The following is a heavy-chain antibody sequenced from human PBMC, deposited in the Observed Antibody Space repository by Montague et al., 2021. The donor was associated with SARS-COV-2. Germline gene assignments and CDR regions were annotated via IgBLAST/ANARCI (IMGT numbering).Heavy chain of an antibody. V-gene: IGHV4-39*01. CDR2: FYFGGKX. J-gene: IGHJ4*02. CDR1: GNSLSNSRYF. Sequence: SETLSLTCSVTGNSLSNSRYFWGWIRQPPRKGLEWIGSFYFGGKXLYNSSLESRVTISVDTSKNQFSLQLSSVTASDTAVYYCARHSGGSEVAGLDYWGQGILVTVS. D-gene: IGHD6-19*01. CDR3: ARHSGGSEVAGLDY.